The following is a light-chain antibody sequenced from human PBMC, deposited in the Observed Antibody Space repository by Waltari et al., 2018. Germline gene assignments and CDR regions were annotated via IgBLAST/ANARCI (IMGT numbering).Light chain of an antibody. CDR2: AAS. CDR3: QKADSFPPYT. Sequence: DIQLTQSPSSVSASVVDNVTITCRASQDLNNWLAWFHQKPGKTPKLLISAASSLRSGVPSRFSGSGFGTDFTLTISNLQPEDFAIYYCQKADSFPPYTFGQGTKVEIQ. J-gene: IGKJ2*01. V-gene: IGKV1-12*01. CDR1: QDLNNW.